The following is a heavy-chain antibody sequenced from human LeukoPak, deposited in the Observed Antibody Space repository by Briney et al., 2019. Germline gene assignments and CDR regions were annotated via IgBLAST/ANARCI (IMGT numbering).Heavy chain of an antibody. Sequence: SGPTLVKPTQTLTLTCTLSGFSLSTSGVGVGWIRQPPGKALEWLALIYWNDDKRYSPSLKSRLTITKDTSKNQVVLTMTNMDPVDTATYYCAHRPPTGIPLIAAAATFDPWGQGTLVTVSS. D-gene: IGHD6-13*01. V-gene: IGHV2-5*01. CDR3: AHRPPTGIPLIAAAATFDP. CDR1: GFSLSTSGVG. CDR2: IYWNDDK. J-gene: IGHJ5*02.